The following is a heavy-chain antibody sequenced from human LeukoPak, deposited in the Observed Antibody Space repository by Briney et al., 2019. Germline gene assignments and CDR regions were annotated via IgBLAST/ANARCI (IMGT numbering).Heavy chain of an antibody. CDR3: AKDREPDSDWNFDN. CDR1: GFTFTTYA. V-gene: IGHV3-23*01. Sequence: GGSLRLSCAPSGFTFTTYAMNWVRQAPGKGLEWVSAILANGNTYYADSVKGRFTISRDTSKNTLYLQMNSLRVEDTAIYYCAKDREPDSDWNFDNWGQGTLVSVSS. J-gene: IGHJ4*02. CDR2: ILANGNT. D-gene: IGHD6-19*01.